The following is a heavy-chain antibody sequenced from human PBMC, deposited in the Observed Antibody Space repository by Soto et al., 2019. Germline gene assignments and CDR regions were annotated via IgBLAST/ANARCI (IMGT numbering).Heavy chain of an antibody. Sequence: QVQLVQSGAEVKKPGASVKVSCKASGYVFSSSFVHWIRQAPGQGLEWMAMINPTVGSTSYAHNFQGRIAVNRDTSTATVYLDLSSVRSADSAIYYCAREVNTVIMPGDTEDYSGLDVWGQGTTVIVSS. D-gene: IGHD2-21*02. CDR1: GYVFSSSF. CDR3: AREVNTVIMPGDTEDYSGLDV. CDR2: INPTVGST. V-gene: IGHV1-46*01. J-gene: IGHJ6*02.